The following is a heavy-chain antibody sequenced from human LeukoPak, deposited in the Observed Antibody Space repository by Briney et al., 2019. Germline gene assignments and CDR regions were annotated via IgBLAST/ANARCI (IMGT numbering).Heavy chain of an antibody. J-gene: IGHJ5*02. CDR2: INPNSGGT. Sequence: DSVKVSCKASGYTFTGYYMHWVRQAPGQGLEWMGWINPNSGGTNYAQKFQGRVTMTRDTSISTAYMELSRLRSDDTAVYYCAREPTFGELLLRRALDNWFNPWGQGTLVTVSS. CDR3: AREPTFGELLLRRALDNWFNP. V-gene: IGHV1-2*02. D-gene: IGHD3-10*02. CDR1: GYTFTGYY.